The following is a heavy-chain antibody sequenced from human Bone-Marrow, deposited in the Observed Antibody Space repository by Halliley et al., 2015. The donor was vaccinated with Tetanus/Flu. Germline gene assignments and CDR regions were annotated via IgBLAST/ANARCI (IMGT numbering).Heavy chain of an antibody. CDR2: INEDGSDK. CDR3: TREKPWLYAMDV. J-gene: IGHJ6*02. Sequence: LEWVANINEDGSDKYYVASVKGRFIISRDNAKKSLNLQISSLRVEDTAVYFCTREKPWLYAMDVWGQGTTVTVSS. D-gene: IGHD3-9*01. V-gene: IGHV3-7*03.